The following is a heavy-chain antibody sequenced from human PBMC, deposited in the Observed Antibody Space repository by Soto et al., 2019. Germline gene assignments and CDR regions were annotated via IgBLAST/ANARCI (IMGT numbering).Heavy chain of an antibody. CDR3: ARDRYVLDY. CDR2: LSNSGTYT. J-gene: IGHJ4*02. Sequence: QVQLVQSGGGLVKPGGSLTLSCAASGFAFSDYYMTWIRQAPGKGLEWVSSLSNSGTYTNYADSVKGRFITSRDNAKNSLFLHLNSLRAEDTAVYLCARDRYVLDYWGQGALVTVAS. D-gene: IGHD3-16*01. V-gene: IGHV3-11*05. CDR1: GFAFSDYY.